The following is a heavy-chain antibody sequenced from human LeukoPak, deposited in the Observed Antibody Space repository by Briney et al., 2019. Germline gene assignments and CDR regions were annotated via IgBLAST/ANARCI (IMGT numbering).Heavy chain of an antibody. V-gene: IGHV3-23*01. CDR1: GFTFSTYV. D-gene: IGHD3-10*01. CDR2: ISGGGETT. CDR3: AKRMQSGGQLHHFDF. J-gene: IGHJ4*02. Sequence: PGGSLRLSCAASGFTFSTYVMSWVRQTPGKGLEWVSVISGGGETTYYADSVKGRFTISRDNSMNTLYLQMNSLRAEDTAIYYCAKRMQSGGQLHHFDFWGQGTLVTVSS.